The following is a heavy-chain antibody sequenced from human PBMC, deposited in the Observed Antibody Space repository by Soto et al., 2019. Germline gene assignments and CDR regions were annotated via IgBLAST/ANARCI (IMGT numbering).Heavy chain of an antibody. V-gene: IGHV3-15*07. J-gene: IGHJ4*02. CDR1: GLLFSQAS. D-gene: IGHD3-10*01. CDR3: YHYGSGSYSTDF. CDR2: IRRIADGGTT. Sequence: GGSLRLSCAASGLLFSQASMNWARQAPGKGLEWVGRIRRIADGGTTDYAAPVTGRVTISRDDSKNTLYLQMSSLKSEDTAVYYCYHYGSGSYSTDFWGPGTLVTVSS.